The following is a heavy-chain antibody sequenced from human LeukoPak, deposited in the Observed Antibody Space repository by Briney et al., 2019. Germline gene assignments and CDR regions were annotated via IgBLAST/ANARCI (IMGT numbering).Heavy chain of an antibody. D-gene: IGHD6-13*01. J-gene: IGHJ4*02. Sequence: GGSLRLSCAASGFTFSDYYMSWIRQAPGNGLEWVSYISSSGSNIYYVDSVKGRFTIYRDNAKNSLYLQMNSLRAEDTAVYYCARDDSSSWYNEGDYWGQGTLVTVSS. CDR3: ARDDSSSWYNEGDY. V-gene: IGHV3-11*01. CDR2: ISSSGSNI. CDR1: GFTFSDYY.